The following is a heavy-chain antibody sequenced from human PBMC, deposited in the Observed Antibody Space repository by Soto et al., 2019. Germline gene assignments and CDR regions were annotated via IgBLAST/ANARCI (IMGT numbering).Heavy chain of an antibody. J-gene: IGHJ4*02. CDR3: ARGDMLTGYVYFDY. CDR1: GYTFTKYW. CDR2: IYPDDSDT. D-gene: IGHD3-9*01. V-gene: IGHV5-51*01. Sequence: PGESLKISCQASGYTFTKYWVGWVRQMPGKGLEWMGIIYPDDSDTRYSPSFQGHVTISADKSISTAYLQWSSLKASDSATYYCARGDMLTGYVYFDYWGQGTQVTVSS.